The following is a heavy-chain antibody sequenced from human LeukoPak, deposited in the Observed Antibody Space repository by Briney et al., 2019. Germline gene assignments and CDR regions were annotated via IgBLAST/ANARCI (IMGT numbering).Heavy chain of an antibody. CDR2: FDPEDGET. J-gene: IGHJ6*03. D-gene: IGHD6-19*01. Sequence: ASVKVSCKASGYTFTSYGISWVRQAPGKGLEWMGGFDPEDGETIYAQKFQGRVTMTEDTSTDTAYMELSSLRSEDTAVYYCATGKVAGHYYYYMDVWGKGTTVTVSS. CDR3: ATGKVAGHYYYYMDV. CDR1: GYTFTSYG. V-gene: IGHV1-24*01.